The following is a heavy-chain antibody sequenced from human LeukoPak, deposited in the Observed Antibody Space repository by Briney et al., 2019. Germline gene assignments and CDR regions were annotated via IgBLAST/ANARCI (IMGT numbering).Heavy chain of an antibody. Sequence: GGSLRLSCAASGFPFSRYWMGWVRQAPGKGLEWVAVISYDGSNKYFPDSVKGRFTISRDNSKNTVYLQMNSLRPEDTAVYYCARDPRRSSQTGYFDYWGQGTLVTVSS. CDR3: ARDPRRSSQTGYFDY. V-gene: IGHV3-30*03. CDR2: ISYDGSNK. CDR1: GFPFSRYW. D-gene: IGHD6-13*01. J-gene: IGHJ4*02.